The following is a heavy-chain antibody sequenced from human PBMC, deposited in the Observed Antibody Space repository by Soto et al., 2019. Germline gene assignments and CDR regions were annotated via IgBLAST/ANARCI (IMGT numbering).Heavy chain of an antibody. CDR1: GFTFSTYG. CDR3: ARVFDTYYFDS. V-gene: IGHV3-33*01. J-gene: IGHJ4*02. Sequence: PGGSLRLSCAASGFTFSTYGMHWVRQAPGKGLEWVAVIWSDGSNKYYADSVKGRFTISRDNSKKTLYLQMNSLRAEDTAVYYCARVFDTYYFDSWGQGNMVTVSS. CDR2: IWSDGSNK. D-gene: IGHD3-9*01.